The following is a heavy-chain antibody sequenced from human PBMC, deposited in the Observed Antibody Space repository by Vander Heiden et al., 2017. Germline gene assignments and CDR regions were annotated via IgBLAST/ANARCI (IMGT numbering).Heavy chain of an antibody. D-gene: IGHD3-16*01. J-gene: IGHJ6*02. CDR1: AFTFSSYS. Sequence: EVRLVESGGGLVQPGGSLRLSCAASAFTFSSYSMNWVRQAPGKGLEWVSYISSSSTTIYYADSVKGRFTISRDNAKNSLYLQMNSLRDEDTAVYYCARRDYDYYYYGMDVWGQGTTVTVSS. CDR3: ARRDYDYYYYGMDV. CDR2: ISSSSTTI. V-gene: IGHV3-48*02.